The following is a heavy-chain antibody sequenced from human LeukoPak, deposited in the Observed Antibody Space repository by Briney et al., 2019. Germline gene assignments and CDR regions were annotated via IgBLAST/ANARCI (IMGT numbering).Heavy chain of an antibody. J-gene: IGHJ4*02. Sequence: SETLSLTCAVYGGSFSGYYWSWIRQPPGKGLEWIGEINHSGSTNYNSSLKSRVTISVDTSKNQFSLKLSSVTAADTAVYYCARGFLSGSHYFDYWGQGTLVTVSS. CDR1: GGSFSGYY. CDR3: ARGFLSGSHYFDY. D-gene: IGHD1-26*01. CDR2: INHSGST. V-gene: IGHV4-34*01.